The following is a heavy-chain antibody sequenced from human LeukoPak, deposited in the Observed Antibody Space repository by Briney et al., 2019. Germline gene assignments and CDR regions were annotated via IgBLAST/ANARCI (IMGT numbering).Heavy chain of an antibody. D-gene: IGHD3-10*01. V-gene: IGHV1-18*01. CDR1: GYSFTTYG. J-gene: IGHJ6*03. CDR2: ISAYNGNT. Sequence: ASVKVSCKASGYSFTTYGINWVRQAPGQGLEWMGWISAYNGNTNYAQKLQGRVTMTTDTSTSTAYMELRSLRSDDTAVYYCARDAMVRGVIYYYYYMDVWGKGTTVTISS. CDR3: ARDAMVRGVIYYYYYMDV.